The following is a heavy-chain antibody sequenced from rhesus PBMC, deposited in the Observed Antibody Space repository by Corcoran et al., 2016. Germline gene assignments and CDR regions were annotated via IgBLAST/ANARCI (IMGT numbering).Heavy chain of an antibody. Sequence: QLQLQESGPGLVKPSETLSVTCAVSGGSISSSYWSWIRQAPGKGLEWIGYIYGCGSSPNATPPPTSRATLSVAPSRNRPPLGLGAGTAADTAVDYGAGGGRGDYYPQPWYFEFWGQGALVTVSS. V-gene: IGHV4-169*01. CDR3: AGGGRGDYYPQPWYFEF. CDR1: GGSISSSY. CDR2: IYGCGSSP. D-gene: IGHD3-34*01. J-gene: IGHJ1*01.